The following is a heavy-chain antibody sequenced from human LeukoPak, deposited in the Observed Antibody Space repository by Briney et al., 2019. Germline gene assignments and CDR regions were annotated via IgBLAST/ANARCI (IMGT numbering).Heavy chain of an antibody. D-gene: IGHD3-10*01. J-gene: IGHJ6*03. Sequence: GGSLGLSCAASGFTFSSYSMNWVRQAPGKGLEWVSSISSSSSYIYYADSVKGRFTISRDNAKNSLYLQMNSLRAEDTAVYYCASGGFGYYYYMDVWGKGTTVTVSS. V-gene: IGHV3-21*01. CDR3: ASGGFGYYYYMDV. CDR1: GFTFSSYS. CDR2: ISSSSSYI.